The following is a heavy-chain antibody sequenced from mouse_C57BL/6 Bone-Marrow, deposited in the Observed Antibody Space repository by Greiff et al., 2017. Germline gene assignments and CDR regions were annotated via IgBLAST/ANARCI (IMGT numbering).Heavy chain of an antibody. V-gene: IGHV1-81*01. CDR3: ARLRYYGSSYAGY. D-gene: IGHD1-1*01. CDR2: IYPRSGNT. Sequence: QVQLQQSGAELARPGASVKLSCKASGYTFTSYGISWVKQRTGQGLEWIGEIYPRSGNTYYNEKFKGKATLHADKSSSTAYMELRSLTSEDSAVYFCARLRYYGSSYAGYWGQGTTLTVSS. J-gene: IGHJ2*01. CDR1: GYTFTSYG.